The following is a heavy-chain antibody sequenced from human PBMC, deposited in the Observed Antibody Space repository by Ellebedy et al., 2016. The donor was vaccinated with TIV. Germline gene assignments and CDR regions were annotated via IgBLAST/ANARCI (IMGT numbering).Heavy chain of an antibody. CDR3: ARSKNWGDFDY. CDR2: IWYDGSNK. Sequence: GGSLRLSXAASGFTFSSYGMHWVRQAPGKGLEWVAVIWYDGSNKYYADSVKGRFTISRDNSKNTLYLQMNSLRAEDTAGYYCARSKNWGDFDYWGQGTLVTVSS. CDR1: GFTFSSYG. D-gene: IGHD7-27*01. V-gene: IGHV3-33*01. J-gene: IGHJ4*02.